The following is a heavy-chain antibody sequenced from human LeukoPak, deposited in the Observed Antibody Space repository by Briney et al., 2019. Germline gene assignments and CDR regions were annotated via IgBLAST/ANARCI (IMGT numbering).Heavy chain of an antibody. Sequence: SVKVSCKASGGTFSSYAISWVRQALGQGLEWTGGIIPIFGTANYAQKFQGRVTITTDESTSTAYMELSSLRSEDTAVYYCARDTYYYDSSGYYYSPYYFDYWGQGTLVTVSS. J-gene: IGHJ4*02. CDR2: IIPIFGTA. CDR1: GGTFSSYA. V-gene: IGHV1-69*05. D-gene: IGHD3-22*01. CDR3: ARDTYYYDSSGYYYSPYYFDY.